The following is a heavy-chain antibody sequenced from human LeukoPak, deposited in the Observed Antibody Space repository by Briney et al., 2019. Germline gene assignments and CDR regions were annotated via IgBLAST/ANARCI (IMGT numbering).Heavy chain of an antibody. Sequence: GGSLRLSCAASGFNFPIYSMSWVRHAPGKGLEWVATIKEDATEKFHVASVQGRFTISRDNAKNLLYLQMNTLSAGATAVYYCATFPNDSSDIWGQGKMVTVSS. CDR2: IKEDATEK. CDR1: GFNFPIYS. J-gene: IGHJ3*02. CDR3: ATFPNDSSDI. V-gene: IGHV3-7*01.